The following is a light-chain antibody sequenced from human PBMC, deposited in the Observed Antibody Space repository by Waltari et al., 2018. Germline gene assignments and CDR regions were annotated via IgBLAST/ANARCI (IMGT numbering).Light chain of an antibody. CDR2: KVS. V-gene: IGKV2-30*01. Sequence: DVVLTQSPLSLSVTLRESASVSCRSSQSLAFSDGKTYLNWFHQRPGQSPRRLIYKVSNRESGVPDRISGSGSGTDFALKISRVEAEDVGVYYCMEGAQWYTFGQGTKLEIK. CDR1: QSLAFSDGKTY. J-gene: IGKJ2*01. CDR3: MEGAQWYT.